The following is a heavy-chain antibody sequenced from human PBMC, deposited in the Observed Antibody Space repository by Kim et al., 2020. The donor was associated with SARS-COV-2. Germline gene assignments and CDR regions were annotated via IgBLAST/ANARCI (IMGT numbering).Heavy chain of an antibody. Sequence: GGSLRLSCAASGFTFSSYWMSWVRQAPGQGLEWVANIKQDGSEKYYVDSVKGRFTISRDNAKNSLYLQMNSRRAEDTAVYYCAREDRRITMVRGVKAAFDIWGQGTMVTVSS. CDR3: AREDRRITMVRGVKAAFDI. V-gene: IGHV3-7*03. J-gene: IGHJ3*02. D-gene: IGHD3-10*01. CDR2: IKQDGSEK. CDR1: GFTFSSYW.